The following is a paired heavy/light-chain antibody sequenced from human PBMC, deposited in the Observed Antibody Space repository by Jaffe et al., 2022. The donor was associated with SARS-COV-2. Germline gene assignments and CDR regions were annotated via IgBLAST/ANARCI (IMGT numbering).Heavy chain of an antibody. D-gene: IGHD3-10*01. CDR1: GFTFSDYS. V-gene: IGHV3-21*02. Sequence: EVQLVESGGGLVKPGESLGLSCVASGFTFSDYSMNWVRQAPGKGLEWVASITSQSSFIHYADSVRGRFTISRDNAKNSLHLQMNSLRAEDTALYYCTRGRPLGSLFYYLDYWGQGARVTV. J-gene: IGHJ4*02. CDR2: ITSQSSFI. CDR3: TRGRPLGSLFYYLDY.
Light chain of an antibody. CDR1: QSINSDH. J-gene: IGKJ5*01. Sequence: EIVLTQSPGTLSLSPGERATLSCRTSQSINSDHLAWYRQKPGQAPRLLLYGASNRATGISDRISGRGSGTGFTLTISRLEPEDSAVYYCQQYGSSPPTFGQGTRLEIK. CDR2: GAS. V-gene: IGKV3-20*01. CDR3: QQYGSSPPT.